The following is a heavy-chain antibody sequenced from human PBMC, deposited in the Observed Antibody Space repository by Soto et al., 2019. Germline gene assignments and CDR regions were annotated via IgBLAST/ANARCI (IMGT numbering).Heavy chain of an antibody. CDR1: GVTFSIYG. Sequence: EASVKVSCKTSGVTFSIYGISCVRQSPGQGLEWMGGIIPIFGTANYAQKFQGRVTTPADDSTSTAHRELSSLRAEDTAVYYCARSHPRFFCRSTSCPSDYWGQGTLVTVFS. CDR3: ARSHPRFFCRSTSCPSDY. V-gene: IGHV1-69*13. CDR2: IIPIFGTA. J-gene: IGHJ4*02. D-gene: IGHD2-2*01.